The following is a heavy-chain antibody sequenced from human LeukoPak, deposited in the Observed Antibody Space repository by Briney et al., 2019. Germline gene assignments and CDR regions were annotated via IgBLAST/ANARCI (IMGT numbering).Heavy chain of an antibody. D-gene: IGHD3-10*02. CDR1: GFTVSSNY. CDR3: APANGRGVISY. Sequence: PGGSLRLSCAAYGFTVSSNYMSWVRQAPGKGLEWVSVIYSGGSTYYADSVKGRFTISRDNSKNTLYLQMNSLRAEDTAVYYCAPANGRGVISYWGQGTLVTVSS. V-gene: IGHV3-66*01. J-gene: IGHJ4*02. CDR2: IYSGGST.